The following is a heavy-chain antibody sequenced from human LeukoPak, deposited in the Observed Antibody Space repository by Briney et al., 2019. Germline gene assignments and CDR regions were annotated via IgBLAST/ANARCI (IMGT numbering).Heavy chain of an antibody. Sequence: GGSLRLSCAASGFTFSNFWMSWVCQAPGKGLEWVANIKQGAIEKHYVDSVKGRFTISRDDAKNSLSLQMNSLRADDTAVYYCAREGRDSYGLDVWGKGTTVTVSS. V-gene: IGHV3-7*03. CDR3: AREGRDSYGLDV. D-gene: IGHD3-10*01. CDR1: GFTFSNFW. CDR2: IKQGAIEK. J-gene: IGHJ6*04.